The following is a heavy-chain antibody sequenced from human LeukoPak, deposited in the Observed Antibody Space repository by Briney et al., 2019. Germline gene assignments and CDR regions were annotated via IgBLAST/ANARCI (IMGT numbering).Heavy chain of an antibody. V-gene: IGHV4-30-4*01. CDR3: ARDASYSSVPGEGFDY. CDR2: IYYSGST. D-gene: IGHD6-19*01. Sequence: SETLSLTCTVSGGSISSGDYYWSWIRQPPGKGLEWIGYIYYSGSTYYNPSLKSRVTISVDTSKNQFSLKLSSVTAADTAVYYRARDASYSSVPGEGFDYWGQGTLVTVSS. J-gene: IGHJ4*02. CDR1: GGSISSGDYY.